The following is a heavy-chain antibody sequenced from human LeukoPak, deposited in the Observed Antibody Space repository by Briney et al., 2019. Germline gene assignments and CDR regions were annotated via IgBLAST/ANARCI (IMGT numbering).Heavy chain of an antibody. CDR2: IYYSEST. D-gene: IGHD3-22*01. CDR1: GGSISSSSYY. V-gene: IGHV4-39*07. J-gene: IGHJ3*02. CDR3: ARANYYDSIGYSRGAFDI. Sequence: PSETLSLTCTVSGGSISSSSYYWGWIRQPPGKGLEWIGNIYYSESTYYNPSLKSRVTISVDTSKNQFSLKLSSVTAADTAVYYCARANYYDSIGYSRGAFDIWGQGTMVTVSS.